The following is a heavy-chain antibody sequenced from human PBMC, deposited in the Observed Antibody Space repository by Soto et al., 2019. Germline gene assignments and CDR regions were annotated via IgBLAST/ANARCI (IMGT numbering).Heavy chain of an antibody. V-gene: IGHV3-23*01. Sequence: PGGSLRLSCAASGFTFSSYAMSWVRQAPGKGLEWVSAISGSGGSTYYADSVKGRFTISRDNSKNTLYLQMNSLRAEDTAVYYCANMHITMIVVVTYFDYWGQGTLVTVSS. CDR2: ISGSGGST. J-gene: IGHJ4*02. D-gene: IGHD3-22*01. CDR1: GFTFSSYA. CDR3: ANMHITMIVVVTYFDY.